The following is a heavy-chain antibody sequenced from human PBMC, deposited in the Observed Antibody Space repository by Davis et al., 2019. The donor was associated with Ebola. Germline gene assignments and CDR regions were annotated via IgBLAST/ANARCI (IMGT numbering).Heavy chain of an antibody. CDR3: AKDDYGDYGGALYYYYYGMDV. CDR2: ISYDGSNK. CDR1: GFTFTIYG. V-gene: IGHV3-30*18. Sequence: GGSLRLSCAASGFTFTIYGMHWVRQAPGKGLEWVAVISYDGSNKYYADSVKGRFTVSRDNSKNTLYLQMNSLRAEDTAVYYCAKDDYGDYGGALYYYYYGMDVWGKGTTVTVSS. J-gene: IGHJ6*04. D-gene: IGHD4-17*01.